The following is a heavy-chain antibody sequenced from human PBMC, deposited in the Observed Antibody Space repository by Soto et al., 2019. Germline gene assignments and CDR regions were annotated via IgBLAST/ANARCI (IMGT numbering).Heavy chain of an antibody. V-gene: IGHV1-18*01. CDR2: ISAYNGNT. CDR1: GYTFTSYG. CDR3: ARDCSSTSCYRYYYYGMDV. Sequence: QVQLVQSGAEVKKPGASVKVSCKASGYTFTSYGISWVRQAPGQGLEWMGWISAYNGNTNYAQKLQGRVTMTTDTSTSTDYMELRSLRADDTAVYYCARDCSSTSCYRYYYYGMDVWGQGTTVTVSS. D-gene: IGHD2-2*01. J-gene: IGHJ6*02.